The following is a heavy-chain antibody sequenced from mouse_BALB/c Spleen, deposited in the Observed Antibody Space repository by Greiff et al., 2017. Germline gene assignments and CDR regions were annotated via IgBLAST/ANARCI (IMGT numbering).Heavy chain of an antibody. V-gene: IGHV5-4*02. CDR3: ARDGYYYGSSYVEYAMDY. D-gene: IGHD1-1*01. J-gene: IGHJ4*01. CDR1: GFTFSDYY. Sequence: EVKLMASGGGLVKPGGSLKLSCAASGFTFSDYYMYWVRQTPEKRLEWVATISDGGSYTYYPDSVKGRFTISRDNAKNNLYLQMSSLKSEDTAMYYCARDGYYYGSSYVEYAMDYWGQGTSVTVSS. CDR2: ISDGGSYT.